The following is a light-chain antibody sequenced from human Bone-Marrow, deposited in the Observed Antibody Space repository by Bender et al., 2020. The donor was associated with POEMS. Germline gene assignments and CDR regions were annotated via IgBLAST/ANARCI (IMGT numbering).Light chain of an antibody. CDR3: AAWDAGLSGGV. CDR1: SSNIGAGYD. Sequence: QSVLTQPPSVSGAPGQRVTISCTGTSSNIGAGYDVHWYQQLPGTAPKLLIYGNTNRPSGVPDRFSASKSGTSASLAITGLQAEDEADYYCAAWDAGLSGGVFGGGTKLTVL. J-gene: IGLJ3*02. V-gene: IGLV1-40*01. CDR2: GNT.